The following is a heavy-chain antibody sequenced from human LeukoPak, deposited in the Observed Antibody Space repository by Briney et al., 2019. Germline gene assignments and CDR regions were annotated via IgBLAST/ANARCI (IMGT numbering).Heavy chain of an antibody. D-gene: IGHD1-26*01. CDR2: ISYDGSDQ. V-gene: IGHV3-30*04. J-gene: IGHJ4*02. CDR3: ARSFSGSYPNFDY. CDR1: GFIFSSYA. Sequence: GGSLRLSCAASGFIFSSYAMHWARQAPGKGLEWVALISYDGSDQYYADSVKGRFTISRDNSKNTLYLQMNSLRAEDTAVYYCARSFSGSYPNFDYWGQGALVTVSS.